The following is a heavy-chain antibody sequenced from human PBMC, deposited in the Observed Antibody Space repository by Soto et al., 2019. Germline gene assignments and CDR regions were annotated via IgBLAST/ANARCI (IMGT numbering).Heavy chain of an antibody. CDR2: IYPGDSDT. CDR1: GYRFSSYW. D-gene: IGHD3-16*01. J-gene: IGHJ6*02. CDR3: ARQGSNGAYYYYRMDV. Sequence: GESLKISCKGSGYRFSSYWIAWVRQMPGKGLEWMGIIYPGDSDTRYSPSFEGQVTISADKSDSTAYLQWSSLKASDTAMYYCARQGSNGAYYYYRMDVWGQGTTVTVSS. V-gene: IGHV5-51*01.